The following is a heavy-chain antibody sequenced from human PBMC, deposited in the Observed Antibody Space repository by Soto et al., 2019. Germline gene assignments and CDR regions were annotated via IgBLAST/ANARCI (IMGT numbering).Heavy chain of an antibody. CDR2: INHSGST. Sequence: SETLSLTCAVYGGSFSGYYWSWIRQPPGKGLEWIGEINHSGSTNYNPSLKSRVTISVDTSKNQFSLKLSSVTAADTAVYYCARTSSPFTIFGVVTRAHALDIWGEGTMVTVSS. V-gene: IGHV4-34*01. D-gene: IGHD3-3*01. CDR1: GGSFSGYY. J-gene: IGHJ3*02. CDR3: ARTSSPFTIFGVVTRAHALDI.